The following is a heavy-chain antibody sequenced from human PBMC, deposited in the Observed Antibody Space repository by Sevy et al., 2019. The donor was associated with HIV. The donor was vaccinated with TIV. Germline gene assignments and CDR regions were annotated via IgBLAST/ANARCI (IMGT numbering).Heavy chain of an antibody. J-gene: IGHJ6*02. CDR3: ARDPGQWLAGGYYYYSGMDV. D-gene: IGHD6-19*01. V-gene: IGHV4-4*07. CDR2: IYTSGST. CDR1: GGSISSYY. Sequence: SETLSLTCTVSGGSISSYYWSWIRQPAGKGLEWIGRIYTSGSTNYNPSLKSRVTMSVDTSKNQFSLKLSSVTAADTAVYYCARDPGQWLAGGYYYYSGMDVWGQGTTVTVSS.